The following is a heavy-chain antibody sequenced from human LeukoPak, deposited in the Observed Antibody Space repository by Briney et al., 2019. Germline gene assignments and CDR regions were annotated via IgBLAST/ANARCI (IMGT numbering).Heavy chain of an antibody. Sequence: GGSLRLSCAASGFTFSSYSMNWVRQAPGKGLEWVSSISSSSSYIYYADSVKGRFTISRDNAKNSLYLQMNSLRAEDTAVYYCARDTMRVDAFDIWGQGTMVTVSS. D-gene: IGHD3-22*01. CDR1: GFTFSSYS. CDR3: ARDTMRVDAFDI. V-gene: IGHV3-21*01. CDR2: ISSSSSYI. J-gene: IGHJ3*02.